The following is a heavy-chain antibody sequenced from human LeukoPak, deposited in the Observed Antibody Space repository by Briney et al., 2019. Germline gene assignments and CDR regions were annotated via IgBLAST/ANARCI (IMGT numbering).Heavy chain of an antibody. V-gene: IGHV1-69*05. Sequence: VASVKVSCKASGGTFSSYAISWVRQAPGQGLEWMGGIIPIFGTANYAQKFQGRVTITTDESTSTAYMELSSLRSEDTAVYYCARGYDFWSGLDYWGQGTLVTVSS. CDR2: IIPIFGTA. D-gene: IGHD3-3*01. J-gene: IGHJ4*02. CDR1: GGTFSSYA. CDR3: ARGYDFWSGLDY.